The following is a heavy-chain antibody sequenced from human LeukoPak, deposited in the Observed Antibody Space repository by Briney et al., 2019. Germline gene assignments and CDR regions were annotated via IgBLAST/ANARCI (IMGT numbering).Heavy chain of an antibody. V-gene: IGHV3-66*02. CDR2: IYSGGST. D-gene: IGHD3-3*01. Sequence: GGSLRLSCAASGFTVSSNYMSWVRQAPGKGLEGVSVIYSGGSTYYADSVKGRFTISRDNSKNTLYLQMISQRTADTPMHYCARGDSDFWSGYPLWGQGTLVTVSS. J-gene: IGHJ4*02. CDR1: GFTVSSNY. CDR3: ARGDSDFWSGYPL.